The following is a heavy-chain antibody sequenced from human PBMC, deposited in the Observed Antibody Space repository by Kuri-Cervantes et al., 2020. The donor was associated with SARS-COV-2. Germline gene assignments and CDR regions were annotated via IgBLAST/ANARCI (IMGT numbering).Heavy chain of an antibody. Sequence: GSLRLSCTVSGGSISSGDYYWGWIRQPPGKGLEWIGSIYYSGSTYYNPSLKSRVTISVDTSKNQFSLKLSSVTTADTAVYYCAREFPQGRIFGVVLTRYYYYYMDVWGKGTTVTVSS. CDR3: AREFPQGRIFGVVLTRYYYYYMDV. CDR2: IYYSGST. D-gene: IGHD3-3*01. V-gene: IGHV4-39*07. J-gene: IGHJ6*03. CDR1: GGSISSGDYY.